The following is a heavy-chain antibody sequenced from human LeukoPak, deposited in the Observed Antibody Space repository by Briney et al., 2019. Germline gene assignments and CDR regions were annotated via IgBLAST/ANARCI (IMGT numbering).Heavy chain of an antibody. Sequence: SETLSLTCTVSGGSISGYYWSWIRQPAGKGLEWIGRVYTSGSTNYNPSLKSRVTMSIDTSKNQFSLNLSSVTAADTAVYYCAKSPSGRGGYNWFDPWGQGTLVTVSS. D-gene: IGHD3-16*01. CDR3: AKSPSGRGGYNWFDP. J-gene: IGHJ5*02. CDR2: VYTSGST. CDR1: GGSISGYY. V-gene: IGHV4-4*07.